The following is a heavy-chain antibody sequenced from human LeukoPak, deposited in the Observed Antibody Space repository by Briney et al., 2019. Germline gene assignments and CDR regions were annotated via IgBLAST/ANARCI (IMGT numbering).Heavy chain of an antibody. CDR2: IGWNSGSI. CDR1: GFIFNNYA. D-gene: IGHD6-19*01. V-gene: IGHV3-9*01. Sequence: GRSLRLSCAGSGFIFNNYAMHWVRQPPGKGLEWVSGIGWNSGSIDYADSVKGRFTISRDNAKNSLYLQMNSLRVEDTAFYYCAKDNRRHYTSGPNPDSLHWGQGALVTVSS. CDR3: AKDNRRHYTSGPNPDSLH. J-gene: IGHJ4*02.